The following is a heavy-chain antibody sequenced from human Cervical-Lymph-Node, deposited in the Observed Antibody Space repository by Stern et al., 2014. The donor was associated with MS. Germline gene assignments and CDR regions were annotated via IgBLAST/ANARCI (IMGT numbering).Heavy chain of an antibody. V-gene: IGHV5-51*01. CDR1: GYMFASHW. CDR3: ARVNGGNSDWFDP. D-gene: IGHD4-23*01. J-gene: IGHJ5*02. CDR2: TYPGDSDT. Sequence: VQLVQSGAEVKKPGESLKISCKAFGYMFASHWIGWVRQMPGKGLEWMGITYPGDSDTRYSPSFQGPVTISVDKSITTPYLQWSSLKASDTAMYYCARVNGGNSDWFDPWGQGTLVTVSS.